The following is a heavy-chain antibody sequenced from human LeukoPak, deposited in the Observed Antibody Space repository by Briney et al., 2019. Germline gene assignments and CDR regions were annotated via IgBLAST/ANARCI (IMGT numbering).Heavy chain of an antibody. CDR1: GGSISSSSYY. CDR2: IYYSGST. D-gene: IGHD1-26*01. V-gene: IGHV4-39*02. Sequence: SETLSLTCTVSGGSISSSSYYWGWIRQPPGKGLEWIGSIYYSGSTYYNPSLKSRVTISVYTSKNQFSLKLSSVTAADTAVYYCARDSGSYYRAEYFQHWGQGTMVTVSS. J-gene: IGHJ1*01. CDR3: ARDSGSYYRAEYFQH.